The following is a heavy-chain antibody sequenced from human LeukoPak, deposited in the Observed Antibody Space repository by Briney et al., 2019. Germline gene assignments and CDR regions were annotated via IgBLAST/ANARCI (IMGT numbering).Heavy chain of an antibody. CDR3: AREVRYFDWSHRFGP. Sequence: SETLSLTCAVYGGSFSGYYWSWIRQPPGKGLEWIGEINHSGSTNYNPSLKSRVTISVDTSKNQFSLKLSSVTAADTAVYYCAREVRYFDWSHRFGPWGQGTLVTVSS. D-gene: IGHD3-9*01. V-gene: IGHV4-34*01. CDR2: INHSGST. CDR1: GGSFSGYY. J-gene: IGHJ5*02.